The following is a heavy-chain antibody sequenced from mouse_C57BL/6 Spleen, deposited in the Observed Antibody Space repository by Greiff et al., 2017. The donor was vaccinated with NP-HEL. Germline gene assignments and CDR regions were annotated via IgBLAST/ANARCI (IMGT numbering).Heavy chain of an antibody. V-gene: IGHV1-50*01. CDR1: GYTFTSYW. CDR2: IDPSDSYT. CDR3: ATIYYDFDY. Sequence: VQLQQPGAELVKPGASVKLSCKASGYTFTSYWMQWVKQRPGQGLEWIGEIDPSDSYTNYNQKFKGKATLTVDTSSSTAYMQLSSLTSEDSAVYYCATIYYDFDYWGQGTTLTVSS. D-gene: IGHD2-4*01. J-gene: IGHJ2*01.